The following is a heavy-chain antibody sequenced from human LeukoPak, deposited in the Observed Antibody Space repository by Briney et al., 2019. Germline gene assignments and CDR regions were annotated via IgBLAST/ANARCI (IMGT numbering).Heavy chain of an antibody. CDR3: AREALGYCSGGSCPHYFDY. V-gene: IGHV4-4*07. D-gene: IGHD2-15*01. Sequence: SETLSLTCTVSGGSISNHYWSWIRQPAGKGLEWIGRIYTSGSINHNPSLKSRVTMSVDTSKNQFSLKLSSVTAADTAVYYCAREALGYCSGGSCPHYFDYWGQGTLVTVSS. CDR2: IYTSGSI. CDR1: GGSISNHY. J-gene: IGHJ4*02.